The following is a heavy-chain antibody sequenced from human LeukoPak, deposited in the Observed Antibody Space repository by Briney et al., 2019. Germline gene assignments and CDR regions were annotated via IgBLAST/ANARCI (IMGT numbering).Heavy chain of an antibody. CDR2: ISYDGSNK. Sequence: GRSLGLSCAASGFTFSSYGMHWVRQAPGKGLEWVAVISYDGSNKYYADSVKGRFTISRDNSKNTLYLQMNSLRAEDTAVYYCAKAAQSLPYYYDSSGYYSNAFDIWGQGTMVTVSS. J-gene: IGHJ3*02. D-gene: IGHD3-22*01. CDR3: AKAAQSLPYYYDSSGYYSNAFDI. V-gene: IGHV3-30*18. CDR1: GFTFSSYG.